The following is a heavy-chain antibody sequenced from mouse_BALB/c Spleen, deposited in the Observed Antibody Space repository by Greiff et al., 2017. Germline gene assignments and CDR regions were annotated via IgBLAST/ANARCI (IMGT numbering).Heavy chain of an antibody. D-gene: IGHD2-4*01. V-gene: IGHV1-31*01. CDR3: ARGSYIRYDYDGGYYAMDY. J-gene: IGHJ4*01. CDR2: INPYNGAT. Sequence: EVQGVESGPELVKPGASVKISCKASGYSFTGYYMHWVKQSHVKSLEWIGRINPYNGATSYNQNFKDKASLTVDKSSSTAYMELHSLTSEDSAVYYCARGSYIRYDYDGGYYAMDYWGQGTSVTVSS. CDR1: GYSFTGYY.